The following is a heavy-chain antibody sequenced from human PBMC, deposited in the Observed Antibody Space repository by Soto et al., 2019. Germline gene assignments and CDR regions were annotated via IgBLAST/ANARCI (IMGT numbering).Heavy chain of an antibody. CDR1: GGTFSSYA. V-gene: IGHV1-69*12. CDR3: ARAGHVDTAMVFWY. D-gene: IGHD5-18*01. J-gene: IGHJ4*02. CDR2: ISPIFGTA. Sequence: QVQLVQSGAEVKKPGASVKVSCKASGGTFSSYAISWVRQAPGQGREWMGGISPIFGTANYAQKFQGRVTITADESTSTAYMELSSLRSEYTAVYCCARAGHVDTAMVFWYWGQGTLVTVSS.